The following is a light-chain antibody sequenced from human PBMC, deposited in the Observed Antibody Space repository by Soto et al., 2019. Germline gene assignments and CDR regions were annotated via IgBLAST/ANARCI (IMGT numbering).Light chain of an antibody. CDR1: QSVTSN. CDR2: GAS. J-gene: IGKJ1*01. Sequence: EILMTQSPATVSVSPGERATLSCRASQSVTSNLAWYQQKPGQAPRLLIYGASTRATGIPARFSGSGSGTEFTLTISSLQSEDFAVYYCQQYNKWPLGTFGQGTKVEIK. CDR3: QQYNKWPLGT. V-gene: IGKV3-15*01.